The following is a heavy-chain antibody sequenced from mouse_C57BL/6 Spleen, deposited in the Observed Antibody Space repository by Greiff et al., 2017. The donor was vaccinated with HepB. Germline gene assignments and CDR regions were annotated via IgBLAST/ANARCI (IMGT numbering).Heavy chain of an antibody. D-gene: IGHD1-3*01. CDR3: ARSSDVRGGYYYAMDY. Sequence: VQLQQPGAELVKPGASVKLSCKASGYTFTSYWMHWVKQRPGQGLEWIGMIHPNSGSTNYNEKFKSKATLTVDKSSSTAYMQLSSLTSEDSAVYYCARSSDVRGGYYYAMDYWGQGTSVTVSS. V-gene: IGHV1-64*01. CDR2: IHPNSGST. J-gene: IGHJ4*01. CDR1: GYTFTSYW.